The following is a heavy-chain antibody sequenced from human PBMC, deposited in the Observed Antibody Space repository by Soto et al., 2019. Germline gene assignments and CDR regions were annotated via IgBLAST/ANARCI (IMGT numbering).Heavy chain of an antibody. Sequence: QVQLVQSGAEVKKPGASVKVSCKASGYTFISYAMHWVRQAPGQRLEWMGWINAGNGNTKYSQKFQGRVTITRDTAAGAYYMELSRRRSEDTAVYYWARGPGGPDGPGDYWGQGTLVTVSS. CDR1: GYTFISYA. V-gene: IGHV1-3*01. CDR2: INAGNGNT. CDR3: ARGPGGPDGPGDY. D-gene: IGHD2-15*01. J-gene: IGHJ4*02.